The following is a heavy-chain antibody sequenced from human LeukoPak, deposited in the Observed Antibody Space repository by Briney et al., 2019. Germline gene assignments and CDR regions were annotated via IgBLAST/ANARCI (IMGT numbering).Heavy chain of an antibody. V-gene: IGHV3-15*01. CDR2: VKSKTDGGTT. J-gene: IGHJ4*02. Sequence: GGSLRLSCAASGFTFSSYGMHWVRQAPGQGREWVGRVKSKTDGGTTDYAAPVKGRFTISRDNSKNTLYLQMNSLRAEDTAVYYCAKAAVVVVVAATPSYFDYWGQGTLVTVSS. CDR1: GFTFSSYG. D-gene: IGHD2-15*01. CDR3: AKAAVVVVVAATPSYFDY.